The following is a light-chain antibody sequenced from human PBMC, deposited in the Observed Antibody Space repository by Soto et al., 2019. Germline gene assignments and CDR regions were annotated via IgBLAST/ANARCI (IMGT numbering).Light chain of an antibody. CDR3: SSYTSGSTLYV. Sequence: QSALTQPASVSGSRGQSIIISCVGRNTDVGQDKSVSWYQQGPGKAPKLLIFEVTNRPSGVSNRFSGSRSGNTASLTISGLQAEDEADYYCSSYTSGSTLYVFGTGTKLTVL. J-gene: IGLJ1*01. CDR1: NTDVGQDKS. CDR2: EVT. V-gene: IGLV2-14*01.